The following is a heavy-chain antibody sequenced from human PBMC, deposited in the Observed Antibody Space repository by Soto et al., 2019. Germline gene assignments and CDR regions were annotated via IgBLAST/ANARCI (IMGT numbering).Heavy chain of an antibody. CDR2: ISAYNGNT. V-gene: IGHV1-18*01. CDR3: ARDYYSSSGRGYWFDP. J-gene: IGHJ5*02. CDR1: GYTFTSYG. D-gene: IGHD6-6*01. Sequence: ASVKVSCKASGYTFTSYGISWVRQAPGQGLEWMGWISAYNGNTNYAQKLQGRVTMTTDTSTSTAYMELRSLRSDDTAVYYCARDYYSSSGRGYWFDPWGQGTLVTVSS.